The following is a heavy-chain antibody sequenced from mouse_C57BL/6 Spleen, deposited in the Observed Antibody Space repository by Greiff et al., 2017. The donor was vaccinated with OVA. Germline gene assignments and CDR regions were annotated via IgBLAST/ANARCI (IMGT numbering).Heavy chain of an antibody. CDR1: GFTFTDYY. CDR2: IRNKANGYTT. Sequence: EVKLVESGGGLVQPGGSLSLSCAASGFTFTDYYMSWVRQPPGKALEWLGFIRNKANGYTTEYSASVKGRFTISRDNSQSILYLQMNALRAEDSATYYCARYQTLYDYYYFDYWGQGTTLTVSS. J-gene: IGHJ2*01. V-gene: IGHV7-3*01. CDR3: ARYQTLYDYYYFDY. D-gene: IGHD2-4*01.